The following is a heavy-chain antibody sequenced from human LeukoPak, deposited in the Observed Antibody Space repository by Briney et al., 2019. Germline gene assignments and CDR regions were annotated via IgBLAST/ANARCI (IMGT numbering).Heavy chain of an antibody. CDR3: ARDHRYAFDN. J-gene: IGHJ4*01. CDR1: GFNFIDYS. V-gene: IGHV3-48*01. CDR2: IGISSDNT. Sequence: GGSLRLSCAASGFNFIDYSMNWVRQAPGKGLEWISYIGISSDNTKYADSVKGRFTISRDKARNSLYLQMNSLRVEDTAVYYCARDHRYAFDNWGHGTLVTVSS. D-gene: IGHD5-12*01.